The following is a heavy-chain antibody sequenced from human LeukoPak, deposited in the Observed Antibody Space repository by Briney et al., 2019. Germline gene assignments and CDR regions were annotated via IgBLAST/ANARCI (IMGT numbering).Heavy chain of an antibody. CDR2: ISSSGSTI. V-gene: IGHV3-48*03. CDR1: GFTFSSYE. J-gene: IGHJ4*02. D-gene: IGHD3-22*01. Sequence: GGSLRLSCAASGFTFSSYEMNWVRQAPGKGLEWVSYISSSGSTIYCADSVKGRFTISRDNSKNTLYLQMNSLRAEDTAVYYCAKEQDYYGSSGYYGGGFDYWGQGTLVTVSS. CDR3: AKEQDYYGSSGYYGGGFDY.